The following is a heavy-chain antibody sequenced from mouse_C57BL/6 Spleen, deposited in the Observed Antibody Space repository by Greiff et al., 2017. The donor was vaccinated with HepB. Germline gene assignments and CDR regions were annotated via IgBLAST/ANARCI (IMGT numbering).Heavy chain of an antibody. V-gene: IGHV1-42*01. CDR3: ARSGDYDQGY. Sequence: VQLQQSGPELVKPGASVKISCKASGYSFTGYYMNWVKQSPEKSLEWIGEINPSTGGTTYNQKFKAKATLTVDKSSSTAYMQLKSLTSEDSAVYYCARSGDYDQGYWGQGTTLTVSS. D-gene: IGHD2-4*01. CDR2: INPSTGGT. CDR1: GYSFTGYY. J-gene: IGHJ2*01.